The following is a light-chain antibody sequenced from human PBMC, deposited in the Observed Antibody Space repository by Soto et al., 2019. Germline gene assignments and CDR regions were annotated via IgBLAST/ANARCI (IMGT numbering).Light chain of an antibody. Sequence: QSALTQPPSVSGSPGQSVTISCTGTSSDVGSYNRVSWYQQPPGTAPKLMIYEVSNRPSGVPDPFSGSKSGNTASLTISGLQAEDEADYYGSSYTSSSTFGAVFGGGTQLTVL. CDR2: EVS. CDR1: SSDVGSYNR. CDR3: SSYTSSSTFGAV. V-gene: IGLV2-18*02. J-gene: IGLJ2*01.